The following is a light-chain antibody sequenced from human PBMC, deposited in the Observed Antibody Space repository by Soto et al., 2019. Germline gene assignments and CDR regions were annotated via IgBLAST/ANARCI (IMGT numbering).Light chain of an antibody. Sequence: QSVLTQPASVSGSPGQSITISCTGTSSDVGGYNYVSWYQHHPGKAPKLMIYEVSNQPSGVSNRFSGSKSGNTASLTISGLQAEDEADYYCSSYTTSTTLDVFGGGTKVTVL. V-gene: IGLV2-14*01. CDR2: EVS. CDR3: SSYTTSTTLDV. CDR1: SSDVGGYNY. J-gene: IGLJ3*02.